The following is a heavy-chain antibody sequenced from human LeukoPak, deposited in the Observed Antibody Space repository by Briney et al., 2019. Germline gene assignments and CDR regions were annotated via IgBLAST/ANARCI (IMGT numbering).Heavy chain of an antibody. J-gene: IGHJ4*02. V-gene: IGHV1-8*01. CDR1: GYTFTSYD. CDR3: ARGEGLYYYDSSGYDYGGY. D-gene: IGHD3-22*01. Sequence: ASVKVSCKASGYTFTSYDINWVRQATGQGLEWMGWMNPNSGNTGYAQKFQGRVTMTRNTSISTAYMELSSLRSEDTAVYYCARGEGLYYYDSSGYDYGGYWGQGTLVTVSS. CDR2: MNPNSGNT.